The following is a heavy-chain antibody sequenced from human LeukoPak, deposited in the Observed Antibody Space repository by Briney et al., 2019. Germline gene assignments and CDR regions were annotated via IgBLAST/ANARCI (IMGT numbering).Heavy chain of an antibody. J-gene: IGHJ4*02. D-gene: IGHD4-17*01. CDR2: ISTSSSYT. Sequence: GGSLRLSCAASGFTLSDDYMSWIRQAPGKGLEWVSYISTSSSYTNYADSVKGRFTISRDNAKNSLYLQMNSLRAEDTAVYYCASLMTTVYYFDYWGQGTLVTVSS. V-gene: IGHV3-11*03. CDR3: ASLMTTVYYFDY. CDR1: GFTLSDDY.